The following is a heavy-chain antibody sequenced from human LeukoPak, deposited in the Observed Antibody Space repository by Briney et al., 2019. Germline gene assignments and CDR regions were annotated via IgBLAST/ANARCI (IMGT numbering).Heavy chain of an antibody. CDR1: GFIFSNYG. V-gene: IGHV3-30*02. CDR2: IRYDGSNK. D-gene: IGHD6-19*01. Sequence: GGSLRLSCAASGFIFSNYGMHWVRQAPGKGLEWVAFIRYDGSNKSYTDSVKGRFTISRDNSKNTLYLQMNSLRVEDTAVYYCAKGRRFGSGWTYYFDYWGQGTLVTVSS. J-gene: IGHJ4*02. CDR3: AKGRRFGSGWTYYFDY.